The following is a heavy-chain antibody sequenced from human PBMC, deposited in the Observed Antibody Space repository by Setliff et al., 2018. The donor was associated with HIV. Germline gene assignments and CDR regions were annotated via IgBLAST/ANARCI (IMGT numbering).Heavy chain of an antibody. J-gene: IGHJ4*02. V-gene: IGHV3-64*01. CDR2: IKSDGSST. Sequence: GESLKISCAASGITFSSYAMHWVRQAPGKGLEYVSGIKSDGSSTYYANSVKGRFTISRDNSKNTLYLQMGSLRPEDMAVYHCARGPGYLDYGWGTYHTLHYFESWGQGTLVTVSS. CDR3: ARGPGYLDYGWGTYHTLHYFES. D-gene: IGHD3-16*02. CDR1: GITFSSYA.